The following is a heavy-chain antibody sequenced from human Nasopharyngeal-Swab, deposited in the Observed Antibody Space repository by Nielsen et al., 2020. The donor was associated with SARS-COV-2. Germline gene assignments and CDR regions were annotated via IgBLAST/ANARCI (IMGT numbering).Heavy chain of an antibody. Sequence: WVRQAPGQGLEWMGWMNPNSGNTGYAQKFQGRVTMTRNTSISTAYMELSSLRSEDTAVYYCARGFIVATIFRYYYYMDVWGKGTTVTVSS. V-gene: IGHV1-8*01. CDR3: ARGFIVATIFRYYYYMDV. D-gene: IGHD5-12*01. J-gene: IGHJ6*03. CDR2: MNPNSGNT.